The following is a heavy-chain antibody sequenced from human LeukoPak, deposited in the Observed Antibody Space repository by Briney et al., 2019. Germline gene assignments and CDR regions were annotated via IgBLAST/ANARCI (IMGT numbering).Heavy chain of an antibody. CDR2: ISGSGGST. V-gene: IGHV3-23*01. D-gene: IGHD3-22*01. Sequence: PGGSLRLSCAASGFTFSSYAMSWVRQAPGKGLEWVSAISGSGGSTYYADSVKGRFTISRDNSKNTLYLQMNGLRAEDTAVYYCAKGANYYYDSSGYATFDYWGQGTLVTVSS. CDR1: GFTFSSYA. J-gene: IGHJ4*02. CDR3: AKGANYYYDSSGYATFDY.